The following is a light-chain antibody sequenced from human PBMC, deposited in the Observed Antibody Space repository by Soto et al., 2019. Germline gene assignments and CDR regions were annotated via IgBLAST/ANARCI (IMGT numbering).Light chain of an antibody. V-gene: IGKV1-8*01. CDR3: PQYYSYPQT. CDR2: AAS. CDR1: QGISSY. Sequence: AIRMTQSPSSFSASTGDRVTITCRASQGISSYLAWYQQKPGKAPKLLIYAASTLQSGVPSRFSGSGSGTDFTLTISGLQSEDFATYYCPQYYSYPQTFGQGTKVEIK. J-gene: IGKJ1*01.